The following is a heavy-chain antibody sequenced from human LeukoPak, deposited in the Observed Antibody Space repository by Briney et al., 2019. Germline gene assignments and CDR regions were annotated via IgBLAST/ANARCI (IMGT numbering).Heavy chain of an antibody. CDR1: GFTFSAFW. J-gene: IGHJ4*02. CDR2: ISGTGGST. D-gene: IGHD2/OR15-2a*01. CDR3: AKVVAGNIDYYFDY. V-gene: IGHV3-23*01. Sequence: TGGSLRLSCAASGFTFSAFWMHWVRQAPGKGLEWVAGISGTGGSTHYADSVKGRFTISRDNSKNTVYLQMRNLRVEHTAVYYCAKVVAGNIDYYFDYWGQGILVAVSS.